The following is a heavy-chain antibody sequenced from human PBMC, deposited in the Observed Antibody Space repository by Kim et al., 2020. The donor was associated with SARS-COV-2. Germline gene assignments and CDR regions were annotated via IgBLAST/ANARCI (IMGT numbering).Heavy chain of an antibody. CDR2: ISYDGSNK. CDR1: GFTFSSYG. D-gene: IGHD3-3*01. V-gene: IGHV3-30*18. J-gene: IGHJ6*02. CDR3: AKGVSSYGSKGPFYYYYYYGMDV. Sequence: GGSLRLSCAASGFTFSSYGMHWVRQAPGKGLEWVAVISYDGSNKYYADSVKGRFTISRDNSKNTLYLQMNSLRAEDTAVYYCAKGVSSYGSKGPFYYYYYYGMDVWGQGTTVTVSS.